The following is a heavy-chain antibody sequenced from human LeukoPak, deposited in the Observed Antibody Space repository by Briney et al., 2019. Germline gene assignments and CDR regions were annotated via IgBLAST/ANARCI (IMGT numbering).Heavy chain of an antibody. CDR3: ARDPGPYYESGGAYAY. CDR2: TSPYNGNT. J-gene: IGHJ4*02. CDR1: DYTFSSYG. V-gene: IGHV1-18*04. Sequence: ASVKVSCKASDYTFSSYGITWVRQAPGQGLEWMGWTSPYNGNTNYAQNLQGRVTMTADTSTSTAYMELRSLTSDDTAVYYCARDPGPYYESGGAYAYWGQGTLVTVSS. D-gene: IGHD3-22*01.